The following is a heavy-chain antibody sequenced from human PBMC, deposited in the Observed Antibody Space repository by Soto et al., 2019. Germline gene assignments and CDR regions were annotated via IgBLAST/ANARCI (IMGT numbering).Heavy chain of an antibody. CDR3: AKDRGIIVKAGDAFDV. Sequence: EVQLMESGGGLVQPGGSLRLSCASSGFTLSMSAVNWVRQAPGKGLEWVSDISDSGDRTYYADSVKGRFTISRDRSKNTVSLQMDSLRAEDTAVYYCAKDRGIIVKAGDAFDVWGQGTKVTVSS. CDR2: ISDSGDRT. D-gene: IGHD3-16*02. CDR1: GFTLSMSA. V-gene: IGHV3-23*01. J-gene: IGHJ3*01.